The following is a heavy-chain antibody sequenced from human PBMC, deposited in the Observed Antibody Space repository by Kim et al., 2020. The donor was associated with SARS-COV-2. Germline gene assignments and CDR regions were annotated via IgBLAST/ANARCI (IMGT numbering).Heavy chain of an antibody. CDR3: AREFVFLWIVD. CDR1: GFTFSTYW. CDR2: INQDGSEK. V-gene: IGHV3-7*03. J-gene: IGHJ4*02. Sequence: GGSLRLSCAASGFTFSTYWMTWVRQVPGKGLEWVANINQDGSEKHYVASVKGRFTISRDNAKNSLDLHMDSLRAEDTAVYFCAREFVFLWIVDWGQGT. D-gene: IGHD3-3*01.